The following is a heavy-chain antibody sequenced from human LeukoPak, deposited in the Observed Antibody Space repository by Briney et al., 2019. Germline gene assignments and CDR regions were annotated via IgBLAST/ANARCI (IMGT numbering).Heavy chain of an antibody. V-gene: IGHV1-18*01. CDR2: VSAHNGVR. D-gene: IGHD5-24*01. CDR3: AILRSGHNYHFGF. Sequence: EASVKVSCKPSGHIDLDYGINWVRQAPGQGLEWMGWVSAHNGVRNYAETFQDRVTLTTDTSTATAFMELRGLKSDDTAVYYCAILRSGHNYHFGFWGQGTLVTVSS. CDR1: GHIDLDYG. J-gene: IGHJ4*02.